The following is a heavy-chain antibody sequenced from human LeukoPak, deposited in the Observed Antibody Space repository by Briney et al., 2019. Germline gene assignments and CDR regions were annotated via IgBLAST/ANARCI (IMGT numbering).Heavy chain of an antibody. J-gene: IGHJ5*02. CDR1: EGTFTTYA. V-gene: IGHV1-69*13. D-gene: IGHD6-13*01. Sequence: SVKLSCTASEGTFTTYAISWVRQAPGQGLEWMGGIIPIFGTANYAQKFQGRVTITADESTSTAYMELSSLRSEDTAVYYCARGTSSSFWFDPWGQGTLVTVSS. CDR3: ARGTSSSFWFDP. CDR2: IIPIFGTA.